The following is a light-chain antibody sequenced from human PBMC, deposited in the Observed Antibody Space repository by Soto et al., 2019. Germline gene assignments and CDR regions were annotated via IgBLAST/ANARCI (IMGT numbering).Light chain of an antibody. J-gene: IGKJ3*01. CDR1: QSIGST. V-gene: IGKV3-15*01. CDR3: QLYNICPFA. Sequence: EIVMTQSPDTLSVSPGERATLSCRASQSIGSTLAWYQQKPGQAPRLLIYDASTWATGIPVRFVCSGFGTVFPVNIILKLSDDFTVLPCQLYNICPFAFGAGIKVDMK. CDR2: DAS.